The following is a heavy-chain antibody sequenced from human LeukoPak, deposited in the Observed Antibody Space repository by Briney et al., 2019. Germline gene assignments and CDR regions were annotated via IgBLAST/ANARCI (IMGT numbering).Heavy chain of an antibody. D-gene: IGHD6-19*01. CDR1: GFTFSSYA. Sequence: PGGSLRLSCAASGFTFSSYAMHWVRQAPGKGLEWVAVISYDGSNKYYADSVKGRFTISRDNSKNTLYLQMNSLRAEDTAVYYCARDRRLYSSGWYGMDVWGQGTTVTVSS. J-gene: IGHJ6*02. CDR3: ARDRRLYSSGWYGMDV. CDR2: ISYDGSNK. V-gene: IGHV3-30-3*01.